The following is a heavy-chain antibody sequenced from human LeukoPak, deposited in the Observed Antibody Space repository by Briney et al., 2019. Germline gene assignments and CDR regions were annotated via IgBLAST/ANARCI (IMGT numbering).Heavy chain of an antibody. CDR1: GYTFTGYY. V-gene: IGHV1-2*02. CDR2: INPNSGST. CDR3: ARVDYYDSSGYPYYFDY. J-gene: IGHJ4*02. Sequence: ASVKVSCKASGYTFTGYYMHWVRQAPGQGLEWMGWINPNSGSTNYAQKFQGRVTMTRDTSISTAYMELSRLRSDDTAVYYCARVDYYDSSGYPYYFDYWGQGTLVTVSS. D-gene: IGHD3-22*01.